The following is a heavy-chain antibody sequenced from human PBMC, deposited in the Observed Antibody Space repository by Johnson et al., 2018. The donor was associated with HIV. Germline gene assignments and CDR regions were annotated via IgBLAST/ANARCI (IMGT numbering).Heavy chain of an antibody. D-gene: IGHD2-21*02. CDR3: ARDSLTASLDAFDL. J-gene: IGHJ3*01. CDR2: ISYDGSNK. Sequence: QVQLVESGGGLVKPGGSLRLSCAASGFTFSSYAMHWVRQAPGKGLEWVAVISYDGSNKYYADSVKGRFTISRDNSKNTVYLQMNSLSAEDTAVYYCARDSLTASLDAFDLWGQGTVVTVSS. CDR1: GFTFSSYA. V-gene: IGHV3-30*14.